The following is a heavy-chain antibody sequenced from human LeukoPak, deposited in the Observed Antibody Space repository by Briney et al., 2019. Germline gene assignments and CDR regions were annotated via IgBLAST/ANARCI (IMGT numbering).Heavy chain of an antibody. CDR1: GGSFSGYY. Sequence: SETLSLTCAVYGGSFSGYYWSWIRQPPGKGLEWIGEINHSGSTNYNPSLKSRVTISVDTSKNQFSLKLSSVTAADTAVYYCARGKRLGRYFDYWGQGTLVIVSS. CDR3: ARGKRLGRYFDY. J-gene: IGHJ4*02. V-gene: IGHV4-34*01. CDR2: INHSGST. D-gene: IGHD7-27*01.